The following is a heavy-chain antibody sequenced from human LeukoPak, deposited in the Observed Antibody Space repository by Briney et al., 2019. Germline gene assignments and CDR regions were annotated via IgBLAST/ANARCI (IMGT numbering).Heavy chain of an antibody. CDR2: MNPNSGNT. CDR3: ATVLGTSYDMRHHRGAFDN. CDR1: GYTFTSFD. J-gene: IGHJ4*02. D-gene: IGHD3-9*01. Sequence: ASVKVSCKASGYTFTSFDMNWVRQATGQGLEWMGWMNPNSGNTGYAQKFQGRVTMTRNTSISTAYMELSSLRSEDTAVYYCATVLGTSYDMRHHRGAFDNWGQGTLVTVSS. V-gene: IGHV1-8*01.